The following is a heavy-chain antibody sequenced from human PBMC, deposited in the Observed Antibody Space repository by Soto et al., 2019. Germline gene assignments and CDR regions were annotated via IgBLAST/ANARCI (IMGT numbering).Heavy chain of an antibody. CDR3: ARGGKYYDFWSGYYMDYYYGMDV. CDR2: IYHSGST. J-gene: IGHJ6*02. D-gene: IGHD3-3*01. Sequence: SETLSLTCAVSGGSISSGGYSWSWIRQPPGKGLEWIGYIYHSGSTYYNPSLKSRVTISVDRSKNQFSLKLSSVTAADTAVYYCARGGKYYDFWSGYYMDYYYGMDVWGQGTTVTVSS. CDR1: GGSISSGGYS. V-gene: IGHV4-30-2*01.